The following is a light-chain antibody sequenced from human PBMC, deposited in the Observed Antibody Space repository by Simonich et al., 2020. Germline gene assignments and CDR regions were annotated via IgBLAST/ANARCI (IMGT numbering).Light chain of an antibody. CDR2: KDS. V-gene: IGLV3-25*03. CDR1: ALPKQY. J-gene: IGLJ2*01. CDR3: QSADSSGTYVV. Sequence: SYELTQPPSVSVSPGQTARITCSGDALPKQYAYWYQQKPGQDPVLVIYKDSERPSGITERFAGSSSGTTVTLTISGVQAEDEADYYCQSADSSGTYVVFGGGTKLTVL.